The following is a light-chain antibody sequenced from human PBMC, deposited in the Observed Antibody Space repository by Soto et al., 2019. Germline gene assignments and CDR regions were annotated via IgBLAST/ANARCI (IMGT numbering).Light chain of an antibody. CDR1: QGISGY. CDR2: STS. J-gene: IGKJ5*01. Sequence: DIQLTQSPSFLSASVGDRFTITCRASQGISGYLAWYQQKPGKVPKLLIYSTSTLQSGVPSRFSGSASGTEFTLTISRLQPEDFATYYCQQLNSYPITFGQGTRREIK. V-gene: IGKV1-9*01. CDR3: QQLNSYPIT.